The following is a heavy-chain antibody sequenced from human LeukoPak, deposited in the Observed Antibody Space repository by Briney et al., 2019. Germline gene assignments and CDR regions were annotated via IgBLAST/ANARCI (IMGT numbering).Heavy chain of an antibody. Sequence: PSETLSLTCTVSGGSISSYYWSWIRQLAEKGLEWIGRIYSTGSTNYNPSLKSRVTMSVDTSKNQFSLKLSSATAADTAVYYCARGYCSGGTCYRTFFDYWGQGTLVTVSS. V-gene: IGHV4-4*07. CDR1: GGSISSYY. J-gene: IGHJ4*02. D-gene: IGHD2-15*01. CDR2: IYSTGST. CDR3: ARGYCSGGTCYRTFFDY.